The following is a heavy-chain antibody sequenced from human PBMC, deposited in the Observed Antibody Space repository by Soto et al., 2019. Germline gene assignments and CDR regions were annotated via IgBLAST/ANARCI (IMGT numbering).Heavy chain of an antibody. CDR3: AKPKYCSGGSCYLSYFDY. V-gene: IGHV3-30*18. Sequence: RGGSLRLSCAASGFTFSSYGMHWVRQAPGKGLEWVAVISYDGSNKYYADSVKGRFTISRDNSKNTLYLQMNSLRAEDTAVYYCAKPKYCSGGSCYLSYFDYWGQGTLVTVSS. CDR1: GFTFSSYG. J-gene: IGHJ4*02. D-gene: IGHD2-15*01. CDR2: ISYDGSNK.